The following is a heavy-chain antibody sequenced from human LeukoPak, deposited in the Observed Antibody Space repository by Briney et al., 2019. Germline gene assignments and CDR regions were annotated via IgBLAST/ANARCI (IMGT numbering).Heavy chain of an antibody. CDR3: ARDTDYAFDV. CDR2: ISRTT. J-gene: IGHJ3*01. Sequence: GRSLRLSCAASGFTFSSYEMNWVRQAPGKGLEWVSYISRTTSYADSVKGRFTISRDNAKSSLYLQMNSLRAEDTAVYYCARDTDYAFDVWGQGTMVTVSS. V-gene: IGHV3-48*03. CDR1: GFTFSSYE.